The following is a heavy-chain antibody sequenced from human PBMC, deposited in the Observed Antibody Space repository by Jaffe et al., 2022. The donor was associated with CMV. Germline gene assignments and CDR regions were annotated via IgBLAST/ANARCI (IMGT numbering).Heavy chain of an antibody. J-gene: IGHJ5*02. CDR1: GDSISSYY. Sequence: QVQLQESGPGLVKPSETLSLTCTVSGDSISSYYYTWIRQPAGKGLEWIGRIYTSGSTNYNPSLESRVTMSVDTSKSQVSLNLRSVTAADTAVYFCAREDDKDSWHHKLVSWGKGTLVTV. CDR3: AREDDKDSWHHKLVS. CDR2: IYTSGST. V-gene: IGHV4-4*07. D-gene: IGHD3-22*01.